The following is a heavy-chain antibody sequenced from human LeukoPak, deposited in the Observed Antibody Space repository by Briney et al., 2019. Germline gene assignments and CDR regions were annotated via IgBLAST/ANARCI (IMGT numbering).Heavy chain of an antibody. CDR1: GASISNYY. D-gene: IGHD6-13*01. Sequence: PSETLSLTCTVSGASISNYYWSWIRQPPGKGLEWIGYIYPSGSTYCNPSLKSRVTISADADKSQFSLKLGSVTAADTAVYYCARDQISTTWYGAFDIWGQGTMVSVSS. V-gene: IGHV4-59*01. CDR3: ARDQISTTWYGAFDI. J-gene: IGHJ3*02. CDR2: IYPSGST.